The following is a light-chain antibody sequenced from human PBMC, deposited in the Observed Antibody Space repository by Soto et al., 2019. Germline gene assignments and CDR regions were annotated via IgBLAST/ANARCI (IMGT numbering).Light chain of an antibody. Sequence: QSALTQPPSASGTPGQKVFISCSGSSSNIGGTNYAYWYQQLPGAAPKLLMHSNNLRPSGVPERISGSKFGTAASLAISGLRSEDEADYYCAAWDDSLNGYVFGTGTKVTVL. V-gene: IGLV1-47*02. CDR1: SSNIGGTNY. J-gene: IGLJ1*01. CDR3: AAWDDSLNGYV. CDR2: SNN.